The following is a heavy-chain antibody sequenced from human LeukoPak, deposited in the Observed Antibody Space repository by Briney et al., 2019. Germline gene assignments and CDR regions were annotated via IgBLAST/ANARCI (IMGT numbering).Heavy chain of an antibody. V-gene: IGHV4-4*02. Sequence: SETLSLTCAVSGDSISNSNWWTWIRQPPGKGLEWIGEVYPTGSTNYSPSLKGRVTISVDKSKNQFSLTLTCVTAADTAVYFCGTTEHDSGDYWGQGTLVTVSS. CDR2: VYPTGST. J-gene: IGHJ4*02. CDR3: GTTEHDSGDY. D-gene: IGHD6-25*01. CDR1: GDSISNSNW.